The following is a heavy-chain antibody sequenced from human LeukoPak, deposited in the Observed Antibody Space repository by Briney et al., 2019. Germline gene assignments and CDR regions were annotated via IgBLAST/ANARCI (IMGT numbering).Heavy chain of an antibody. D-gene: IGHD5-12*01. Sequence: PGRSLRLSCAASGFTFSSYAMHWVRQAPGKGLEWVAVISYDGSNKYYADSVKGRFTISRDNSKNTLYLQMNSLRAEDTAVYYCARGPYSGYDSPTKVLVYLDYWGQGTLVTVSS. V-gene: IGHV3-30-3*01. CDR3: ARGPYSGYDSPTKVLVYLDY. J-gene: IGHJ4*02. CDR1: GFTFSSYA. CDR2: ISYDGSNK.